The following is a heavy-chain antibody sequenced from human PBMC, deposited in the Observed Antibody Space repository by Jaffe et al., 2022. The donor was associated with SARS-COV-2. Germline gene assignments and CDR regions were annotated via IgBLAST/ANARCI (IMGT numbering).Heavy chain of an antibody. V-gene: IGHV3-21*01. CDR2: ISSSSSYI. CDR3: ARPQGPNWKSPGYYYYGMDV. J-gene: IGHJ6*02. Sequence: EVQLVESGGGLVKPGGSLRLSCAASGFTFSSYSMNWVRQAPGKGLEWVSSISSSSSYIYYADSVKGRFTISRDNAKNSLYLQMNSLRAEDTAVYYCARPQGPNWKSPGYYYYGMDVWGQGTTVTVSS. CDR1: GFTFSSYS. D-gene: IGHD1-20*01.